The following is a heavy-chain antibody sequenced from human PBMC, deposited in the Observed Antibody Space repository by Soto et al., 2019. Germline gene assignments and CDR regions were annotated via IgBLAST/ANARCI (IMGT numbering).Heavy chain of an antibody. Sequence: SETLSLTCTVSGGSISSSSYYWGWIRQPPGKGLEWIGSIYYSGSTYYNPSLKSRVTISVDTSKNQFSLKLSSVTAADTAVYYCAITIFGVVIISGDAFDIWGQGTMVTVSS. D-gene: IGHD3-3*01. CDR3: AITIFGVVIISGDAFDI. CDR2: IYYSGST. J-gene: IGHJ3*02. CDR1: GGSISSSSYY. V-gene: IGHV4-39*01.